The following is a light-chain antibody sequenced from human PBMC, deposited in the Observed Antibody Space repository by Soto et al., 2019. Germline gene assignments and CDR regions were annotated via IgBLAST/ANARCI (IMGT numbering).Light chain of an antibody. CDR3: QHFGNSQYT. CDR1: QSIFSPY. Sequence: IVLTQSPATLSLSPGEGATLSCRASQSIFSPYLAWYQQIPGQAPRLLICSTSTRATGVPDRFSGSGSGTDFTLTIRRLEPGDFAVYYCQHFGNSQYTFGQGTKLEIK. V-gene: IGKV3-20*01. CDR2: STS. J-gene: IGKJ2*01.